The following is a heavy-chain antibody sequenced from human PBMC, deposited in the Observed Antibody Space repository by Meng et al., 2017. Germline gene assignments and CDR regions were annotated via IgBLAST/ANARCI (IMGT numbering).Heavy chain of an antibody. CDR1: GTTFTRYG. Sequence: KPGASVKVFCHASGTTFTRYGISRAQPATGQGLEWMVWISAYNGNTNYAQKLQGRVTMTTDTSTSTAYMELRSLRSDDTAVYYCASSSSGSYYWWFDPWGQGTLVTVSS. CDR3: ASSSSGSYYWWFDP. CDR2: ISAYNGNT. D-gene: IGHD1-26*01. V-gene: IGHV1-18*01. J-gene: IGHJ5*02.